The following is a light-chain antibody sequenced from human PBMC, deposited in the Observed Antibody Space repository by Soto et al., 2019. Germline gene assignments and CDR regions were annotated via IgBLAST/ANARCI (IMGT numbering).Light chain of an antibody. Sequence: EIVLTQSPGSLSLSPGERATLSCRASQSVSSTFFAWYQQRPGQATRLLMYGASSRATGIPERFSGSGSGTDFTLTISRLEPEDFAVYYCQQFDISVTFGQGTKVEIK. CDR1: QSVSSTF. CDR3: QQFDISVT. V-gene: IGKV3-20*01. CDR2: GAS. J-gene: IGKJ1*01.